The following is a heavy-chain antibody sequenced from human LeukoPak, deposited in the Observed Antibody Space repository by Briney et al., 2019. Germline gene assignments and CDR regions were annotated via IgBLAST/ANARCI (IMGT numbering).Heavy chain of an antibody. CDR2: INPNSGGT. CDR3: ARARRYCSSTSCSMGHWFDP. V-gene: IGHV1-2*02. CDR1: GYAFTGYY. J-gene: IGHJ5*02. Sequence: ASVKVSCKASGYAFTGYYIHWVRQAPGQGLEWMGWINPNSGGTNYAQKFQGRVTMTRDTSISTAYMELSRLRSDDTAVYYCARARRYCSSTSCSMGHWFDPWGQGTLVTVSS. D-gene: IGHD2-2*01.